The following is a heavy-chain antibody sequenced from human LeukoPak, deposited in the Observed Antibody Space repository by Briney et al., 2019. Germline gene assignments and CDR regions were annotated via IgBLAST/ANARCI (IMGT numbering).Heavy chain of an antibody. D-gene: IGHD4-11*01. CDR3: ARAYSALYYYYMDV. J-gene: IGHJ6*03. CDR2: INHSGST. CDR1: GFTFSNYW. Sequence: AGGSLRLSCAASGFTFSNYWMSWVRQPPGKGLEWIGEINHSGSTNYNPSLKSRVTISVDTSKNQFSLKLSSVTAADTAVYYCARAYSALYYYYMDVWGKGTTVTVSS. V-gene: IGHV4-34*01.